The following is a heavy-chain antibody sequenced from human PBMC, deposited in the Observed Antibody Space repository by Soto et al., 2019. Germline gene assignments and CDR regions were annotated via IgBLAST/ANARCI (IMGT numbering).Heavy chain of an antibody. CDR3: ARVAVAGTSFFDY. CDR1: GFTFSSYE. D-gene: IGHD6-19*01. CDR2: ISSSGSTI. Sequence: PGGSLRLSCAASGFTFSSYEMNWVRQAPGKGLEWVSYISSSGSTIYYADSVKGRFTISRDNAKNSLYLQMNSLRAEDTAVYYCARVAVAGTSFFDYWGQGTLVTVSS. J-gene: IGHJ4*02. V-gene: IGHV3-48*03.